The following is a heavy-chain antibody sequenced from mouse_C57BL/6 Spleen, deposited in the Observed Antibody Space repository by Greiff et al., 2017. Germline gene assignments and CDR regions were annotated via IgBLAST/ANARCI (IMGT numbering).Heavy chain of an antibody. CDR3: ARDFYYAMDD. V-gene: IGHV1-72*01. CDR2: IDPTSGGT. CDR1: GYTFTSYW. J-gene: IGHJ4*01. Sequence: QVHVKQSGAELVKPGASVKLSCKASGYTFTSYWMNWVKQRPGRGLEWIGRIDPTSGGTKYNEKFKSKATLTVDKPSSTAYMQLSSLTSEDSAVYYCARDFYYAMDDWGQGTSGTVSS.